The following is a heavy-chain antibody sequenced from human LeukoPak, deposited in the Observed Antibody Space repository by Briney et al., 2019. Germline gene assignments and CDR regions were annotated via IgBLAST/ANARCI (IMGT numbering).Heavy chain of an antibody. V-gene: IGHV3-20*04. CDR1: GFTFDDYG. CDR3: ARGFYGSGRNAFDI. D-gene: IGHD3-10*01. CDR2: INWNGGST. J-gene: IGHJ3*02. Sequence: GGSLRLSCAAPGFTFDDYGMSWVRQAPGKGLEWGSGINWNGGSTGYADSVKGRFTISRDNAKNSLYLQMNSLRAEDTAFYYCARGFYGSGRNAFDIWGQGTMVTVSS.